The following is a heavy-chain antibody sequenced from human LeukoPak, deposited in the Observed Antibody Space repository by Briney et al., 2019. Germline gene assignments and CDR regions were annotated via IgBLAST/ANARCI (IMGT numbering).Heavy chain of an antibody. CDR1: GYTFTGYY. D-gene: IGHD2-2*01. V-gene: IGHV1-2*02. J-gene: IGHJ4*02. Sequence: ASVKVSCKASGYTFTGYYMHWVRQAPGQGLEWMGWINPNSGGTNYAQKFQGRDTMTRDTSISTAYMELSRLRSDDTAVYYCAWAFCSSTSCYPYYFDYWGQGTLFTVSS. CDR2: INPNSGGT. CDR3: AWAFCSSTSCYPYYFDY.